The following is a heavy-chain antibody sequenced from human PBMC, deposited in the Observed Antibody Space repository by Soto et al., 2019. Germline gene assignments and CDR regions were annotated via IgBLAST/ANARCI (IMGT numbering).Heavy chain of an antibody. D-gene: IGHD4-17*01. CDR3: GRSSPSTVNTFDY. Sequence: QVQLQESGPGLVKPSQTLSLTCTVSGGSISSGGYYWSWIRQHPGKGLEWIGYIYYSGSTYYNPSFHSRVTISVHASKNQFSLKLSSVTAADTAVYYCGRSSPSTVNTFDYWGQGTLVTVSS. J-gene: IGHJ4*02. CDR2: IYYSGST. V-gene: IGHV4-31*03. CDR1: GGSISSGGYY.